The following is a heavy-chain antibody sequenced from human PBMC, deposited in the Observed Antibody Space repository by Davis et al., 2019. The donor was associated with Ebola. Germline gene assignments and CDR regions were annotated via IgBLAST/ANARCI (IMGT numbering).Heavy chain of an antibody. J-gene: IGHJ6*02. D-gene: IGHD2-8*02. CDR2: ISSSSSYI. CDR3: ARITGGVWYNYHYYGIDV. V-gene: IGHV3-21*01. Sequence: GESLKISCAASGFTFSSYSMNWVRQAPGKGLEWVSSISSSSSYIYYADSVKGRFTISRDNAKNSLYLQMNSLRAEDTAVYYCARITGGVWYNYHYYGIDVWGQGTTVTVSS. CDR1: GFTFSSYS.